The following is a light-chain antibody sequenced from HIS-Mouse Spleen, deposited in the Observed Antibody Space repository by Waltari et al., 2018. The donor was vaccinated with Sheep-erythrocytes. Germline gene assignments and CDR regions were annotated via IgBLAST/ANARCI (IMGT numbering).Light chain of an antibody. CDR1: SSDVGSYNL. V-gene: IGLV2-14*02. CDR2: EGS. CDR3: CSYAGSYNHV. Sequence: QSALTQPASVSGSPGRSITISCTGTSSDVGSYNLVSWYQQHPGKAPKLMIYEGSKRPSGVPDRFSGSKSGNTASLTISGLQAEDEADYYCCSYAGSYNHVFATGTKVTVL. J-gene: IGLJ1*01.